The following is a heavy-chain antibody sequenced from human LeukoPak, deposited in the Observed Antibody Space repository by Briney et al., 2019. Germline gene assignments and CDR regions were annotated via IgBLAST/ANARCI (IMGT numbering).Heavy chain of an antibody. CDR2: IYYSGST. CDR1: GGSLSSSSYY. V-gene: IGHV4-39*07. J-gene: IGHJ4*02. D-gene: IGHD3-10*01. CDR3: ARDHGSGSLVDY. Sequence: PSETLSLTCTVSGGSLSSSSYYWGWIRQPPGRGLEWIGTIYYSGSTFYSPSLRSRITISVDTSKNQFSLKLSSVTAADTAVYYCARDHGSGSLVDYWGQGTLVTVSS.